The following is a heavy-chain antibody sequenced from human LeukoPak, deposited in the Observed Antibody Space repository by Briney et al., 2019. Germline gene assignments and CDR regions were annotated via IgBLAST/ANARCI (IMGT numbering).Heavy chain of an antibody. Sequence: PGGSLRLSCAATGFTFSNYAMTWVRQAPGKGLEWVSTVTVSGGGTYYGDSVKGRFTISRDNSKNTLYLQMNSLRAADTAVYYCAKSAARPAYYFDFWGQGTLVTISS. CDR1: GFTFSNYA. J-gene: IGHJ4*02. CDR2: VTVSGGGT. D-gene: IGHD6-6*01. CDR3: AKSAARPAYYFDF. V-gene: IGHV3-23*01.